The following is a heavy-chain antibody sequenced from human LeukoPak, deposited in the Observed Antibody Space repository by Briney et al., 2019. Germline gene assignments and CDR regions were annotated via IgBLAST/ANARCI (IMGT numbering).Heavy chain of an antibody. CDR1: RFTFSTYS. D-gene: IGHD3-10*01. CDR2: ISSGSSYI. Sequence: GGSLRLSCAASRFTFSTYSMNWVRQAPGKGLEWVSSISSGSSYIYYADSVKGRFTISRDNAKNSLYLQMNSLRAEDTAVYYCAKDRVFELWFEEASPYYFDYWGQGTLVTVSS. V-gene: IGHV3-21*01. CDR3: AKDRVFELWFEEASPYYFDY. J-gene: IGHJ4*02.